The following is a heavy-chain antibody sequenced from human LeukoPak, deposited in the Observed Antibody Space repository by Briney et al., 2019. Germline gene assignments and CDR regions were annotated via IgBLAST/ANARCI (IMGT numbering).Heavy chain of an antibody. CDR2: IIPIFGTA. D-gene: IGHD6-19*01. J-gene: IGHJ4*02. Sequence: ASVKVSCKASGGTFSSYAISWVRQAPGQGLEWMGGIIPIFGTANYAQKSQGRVTITADESTSTAYMELSSLRSEDTAVYYCARAGYSSGWKLRPPGYFDYWGQGTLVTVSS. CDR1: GGTFSSYA. V-gene: IGHV1-69*13. CDR3: ARAGYSSGWKLRPPGYFDY.